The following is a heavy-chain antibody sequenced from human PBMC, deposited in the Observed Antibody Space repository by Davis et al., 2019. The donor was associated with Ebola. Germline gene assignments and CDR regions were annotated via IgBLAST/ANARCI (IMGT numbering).Heavy chain of an antibody. J-gene: IGHJ1*01. D-gene: IGHD3-22*01. CDR1: GFTFGSYA. V-gene: IGHV3-23*01. CDR3: AKDPYNDSGNLWEFR. Sequence: GESLKISCAASGFTFGSYAMTWVRQAPEKGQEWVSAIRGDDPYYADSVKGRFIISRDTSRNTVSLQMNSLRAEDTAMYFCAKDPYNDSGNLWEFRWGQGTLVTVSS. CDR2: IRGDDP.